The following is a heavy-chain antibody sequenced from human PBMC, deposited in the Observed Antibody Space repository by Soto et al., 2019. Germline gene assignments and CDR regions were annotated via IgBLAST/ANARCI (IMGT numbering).Heavy chain of an antibody. CDR3: ATEGGYPGSNFYGAY. J-gene: IGHJ4*02. V-gene: IGHV3-15*01. D-gene: IGHD1-26*01. CDR2: IKGSHAGGTT. Sequence: EVKLVESRGGLVEPGGSIRLSCVASGFTFTKAYMTWVRQAPGKGLEWVGRIKGSHAGGTTDYATSVKGRFTISRDDSKNTLYLQMNSLKTEDTSVYYCATEGGYPGSNFYGAYWGQGTLVTVSS. CDR1: GFTFTKAY.